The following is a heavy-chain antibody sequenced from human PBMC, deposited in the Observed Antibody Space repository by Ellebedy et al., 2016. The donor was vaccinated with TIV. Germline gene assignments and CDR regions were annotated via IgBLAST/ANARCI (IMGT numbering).Heavy chain of an antibody. Sequence: GESLKISCAASGFTFSSNTMHWVRQAPGKGLEWVGLISSDGSNKYYADSVKGRFTISRDNSKNTLYLQMNSLRAEDTALYYCARGRSYCSGGSCYSMPRDYWGQGTLVTVSS. CDR3: ARGRSYCSGGSCYSMPRDY. V-gene: IGHV3-30-3*01. J-gene: IGHJ4*02. CDR2: ISSDGSNK. D-gene: IGHD2-15*01. CDR1: GFTFSSNT.